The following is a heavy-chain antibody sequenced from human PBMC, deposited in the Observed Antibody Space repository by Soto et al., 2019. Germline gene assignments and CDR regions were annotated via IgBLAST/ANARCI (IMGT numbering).Heavy chain of an antibody. CDR1: GDSVSSPYY. D-gene: IGHD6-19*01. J-gene: IGHJ4*02. CDR3: ARSAGWYAVHS. V-gene: IGHV4-4*02. Sequence: QVQLQESGPGLVKPSGTLSLTCAVSGDSVSSPYYWCWVRQPPGKGLEWIGDVFHTGTTSYNPSLRSRVTISMDKSNNPFSLDLRSVTAADTAVYYCARSAGWYAVHSWGPGTLVIVSS. CDR2: VFHTGTT.